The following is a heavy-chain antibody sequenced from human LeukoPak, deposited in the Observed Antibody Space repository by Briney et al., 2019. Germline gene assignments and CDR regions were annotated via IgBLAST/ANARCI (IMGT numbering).Heavy chain of an antibody. V-gene: IGHV3-43*01. CDR1: GFTFDDYT. D-gene: IGHD2-2*01. J-gene: IGHJ5*01. CDR2: LTWDGGRT. Sequence: TGGSLRLSCAASGFTFDDYTMHWVRQAPGKGLEWVSLLTWDGGRTYYAGSVKGRFTISRDNSKNTLYLQMNSLRTEDTALYYCARTPQKYCGSTSCFNWFDSWGQGTLVTVSS. CDR3: ARTPQKYCGSTSCFNWFDS.